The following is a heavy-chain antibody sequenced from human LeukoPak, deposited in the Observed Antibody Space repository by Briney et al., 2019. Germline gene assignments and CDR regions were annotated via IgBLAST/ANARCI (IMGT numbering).Heavy chain of an antibody. CDR1: SGSMTDSC. CDR3: TRERYDRSGYFLDF. V-gene: IGHV4-59*12. J-gene: IGHJ4*01. Sequence: PSETLSLTCSVSSGSMTDSCWSWFRQAPGKGFEWLGFIYPSGRIEYSPSLRSRVSFSVATSMMEATVRLRSVTASDTAVYYCTRERYDRSGYFLDFWGQGILVTVSS. D-gene: IGHD3-22*01. CDR2: IYPSGRI.